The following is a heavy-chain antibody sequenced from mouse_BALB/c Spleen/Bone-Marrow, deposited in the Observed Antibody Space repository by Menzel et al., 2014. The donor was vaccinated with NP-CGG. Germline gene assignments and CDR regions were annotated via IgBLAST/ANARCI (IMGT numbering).Heavy chain of an antibody. D-gene: IGHD3-3*01. CDR2: IRNKANGYTT. Sequence: EVKLVESGGGLVQPGGSLRLSCATSGFTFTDYYMNWVRQPPGMALEWLGFIRNKANGYTTDYSTSVKGRFTISRDNSQSILYLQMNTLRTEDSATYYCARDVGRLFFDVWGAGTTVTVSS. CDR3: ARDVGRLFFDV. J-gene: IGHJ1*01. CDR1: GFTFTDYY. V-gene: IGHV7-3*02.